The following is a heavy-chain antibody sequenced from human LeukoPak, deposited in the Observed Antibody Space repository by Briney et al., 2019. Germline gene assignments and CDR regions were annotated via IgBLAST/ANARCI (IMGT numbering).Heavy chain of an antibody. CDR2: ISGDGGTR. D-gene: IGHD3-9*01. CDR1: GFTFDDYP. V-gene: IGHV3-43*02. J-gene: IGHJ4*01. CDR3: TRQYYDILTGYSLGDY. Sequence: GGSLRLSCAASGFTFDDYPMHWVRQVPGKGLEWVSLISGDGGTRYYADSVKGRFTISGDNSKNSLYLQMNSLKTEDTAVYYCTRQYYDILTGYSLGDYWGQGTLVTVSS.